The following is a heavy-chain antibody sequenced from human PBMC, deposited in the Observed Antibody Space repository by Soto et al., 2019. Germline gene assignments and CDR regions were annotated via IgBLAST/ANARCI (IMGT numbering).Heavy chain of an antibody. D-gene: IGHD1-26*01. Sequence: ASVKVSCKASGGTFSSYAISWVRQAPGQGLEWMGGIIPIFGTANYAQKFQGRVTITADESTSTAYMELSSLRSEDTAVYYCARLTNSGSYYYYYMDVWGKGTTVTVSS. CDR3: ARLTNSGSYYYYYMDV. V-gene: IGHV1-69*13. J-gene: IGHJ6*03. CDR2: IIPIFGTA. CDR1: GGTFSSYA.